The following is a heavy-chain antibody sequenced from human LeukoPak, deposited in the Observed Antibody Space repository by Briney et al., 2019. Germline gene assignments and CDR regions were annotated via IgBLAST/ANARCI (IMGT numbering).Heavy chain of an antibody. D-gene: IGHD4-17*01. J-gene: IGHJ3*02. CDR3: ARLTTGSAFDI. V-gene: IGHV4-59*08. Sequence: SETLSLTCTVSDGSISSYYWSWIRQPPGKGLEWIGYVFYSGSTNSNPSLKSRVTLSVDTSKNQLSLKLSSVTAADTAVYYCARLTTGSAFDIWGQGTMVTVSS. CDR1: DGSISSYY. CDR2: VFYSGST.